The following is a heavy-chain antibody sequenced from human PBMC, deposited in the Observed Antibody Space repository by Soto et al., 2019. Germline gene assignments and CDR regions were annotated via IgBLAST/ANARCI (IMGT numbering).Heavy chain of an antibody. J-gene: IGHJ6*02. CDR1: GGSISSSNW. Sequence: QVQLQESGPGLVKPSGTLSLTCAVSGGSISSSNWWSWVRQRPGKGLEWIGEIYHSGSTNYNTSLKIIVAISVNKSKNQLSRKLSSRTAADTAVYYCAIRGYCHNGVCYSGMDVLGQGTTVTVSS. D-gene: IGHD2-8*01. V-gene: IGHV4-4*02. CDR2: IYHSGST. CDR3: AIRGYCHNGVCYSGMDV.